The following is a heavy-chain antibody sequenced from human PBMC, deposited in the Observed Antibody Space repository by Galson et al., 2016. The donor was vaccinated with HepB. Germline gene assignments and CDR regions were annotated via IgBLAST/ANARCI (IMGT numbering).Heavy chain of an antibody. CDR2: INPSGGST. Sequence: SVKVSCKASGYTFSSYYLNWIRQAPGHGLEWMGIINPSGGSTVYAQKFQDRFTMTRDTSTNTVYIELSSLRSYDTAVYYCARQGLGEYDFRSGPVNWFDPWGQGTLVTVSS. D-gene: IGHD3-3*01. V-gene: IGHV1-46*01. CDR1: GYTFSSYY. J-gene: IGHJ5*02. CDR3: ARQGLGEYDFRSGPVNWFDP.